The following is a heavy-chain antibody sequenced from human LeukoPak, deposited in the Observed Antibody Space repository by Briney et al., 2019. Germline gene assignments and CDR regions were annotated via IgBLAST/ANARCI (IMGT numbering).Heavy chain of an antibody. Sequence: ASVKDSCMASGYTLTCYYIHWVRQAPGKGLDGMGWINPNSGGTNYAQKFQGRVTLTWDTSISTAYMDLRRLRSDGTAVYYWARTSAMDYGGQGTLGTVS. CDR2: INPNSGGT. V-gene: IGHV1-2*02. J-gene: IGHJ4*02. D-gene: IGHD2-2*01. CDR3: ARTSAMDY. CDR1: GYTLTCYY.